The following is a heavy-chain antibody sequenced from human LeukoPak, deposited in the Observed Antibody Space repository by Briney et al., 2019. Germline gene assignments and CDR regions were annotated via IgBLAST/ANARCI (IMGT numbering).Heavy chain of an antibody. D-gene: IGHD5-18*01. J-gene: IGHJ4*02. Sequence: GGSLRLSCAASGFTFSSYSMNWVRQAPGKGLEWVSSTSSSSSYIYYADSVKGRFTISRHNSKNTLYLQMNSLRAEDTAVYYCARVGSYGPLYSWYFDYWGQGTLVTVSS. CDR2: TSSSSSYI. CDR1: GFTFSSYS. V-gene: IGHV3-21*04. CDR3: ARVGSYGPLYSWYFDY.